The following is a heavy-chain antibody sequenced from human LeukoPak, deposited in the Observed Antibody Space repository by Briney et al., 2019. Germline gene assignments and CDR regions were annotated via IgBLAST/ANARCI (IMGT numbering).Heavy chain of an antibody. CDR3: ARGGSVLEWFHYSPFDY. D-gene: IGHD3-3*01. J-gene: IGHJ4*02. CDR2: IYYSGST. V-gene: IGHV4-59*01. Sequence: PSETLSLTCTVSGGSISSYYWSWIRQPPGKGLEWIGYIYYSGSTNYNPSLKSRVTISVDTSKNQFSLKLSSVTAADTAVYYCARGGSVLEWFHYSPFDYWGQGPLVTVSS. CDR1: GGSISSYY.